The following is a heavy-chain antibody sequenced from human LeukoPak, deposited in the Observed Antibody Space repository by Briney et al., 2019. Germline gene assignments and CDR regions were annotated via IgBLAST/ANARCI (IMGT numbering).Heavy chain of an antibody. J-gene: IGHJ5*02. Sequence: TSETLSLTCAVYGGSFSGYYWSWIRQPPGKGLEWIGEINHSGSTNYNPSLKSRVTISVDTSKNQFSLKLSSVTAADTAVYYCARGSRGGHSYGLNWFDPWGQGTLVTVSS. CDR2: INHSGST. D-gene: IGHD5-18*01. CDR1: GGSFSGYY. CDR3: ARGSRGGHSYGLNWFDP. V-gene: IGHV4-34*01.